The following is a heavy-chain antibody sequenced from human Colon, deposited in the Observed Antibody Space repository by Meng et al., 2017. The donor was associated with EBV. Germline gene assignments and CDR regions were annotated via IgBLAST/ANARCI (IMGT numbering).Heavy chain of an antibody. CDR3: ARVRGATRGWLDY. J-gene: IGHJ4*02. CDR1: GFTLSLYW. V-gene: IGHV3-74*01. Sequence: LVESGGASVPPGGSLRLSCAASGFTLSLYWMHWVRQVPGKGLVWVSRIDSDGGSITYADSVKGRFTISKDDAKNTLYLQMNSLRAEDTAIYYCARVRGATRGWLDYWGQGTLVTVSS. D-gene: IGHD3-10*01. CDR2: IDSDGGSI.